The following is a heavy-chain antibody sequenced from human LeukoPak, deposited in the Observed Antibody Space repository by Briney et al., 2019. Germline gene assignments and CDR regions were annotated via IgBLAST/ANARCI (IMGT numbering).Heavy chain of an antibody. V-gene: IGHV3-48*02. CDR2: ISSSSSTI. J-gene: IGHJ3*02. CDR3: AKGAGGVVKSAFDI. D-gene: IGHD3-16*01. CDR1: GFTFSSYS. Sequence: GGSLRLSCAASGFTFSSYSMNWVRQAPGKGLEWVPYISSSSSTIYYADSVKGRFTISRDNAKNSLYLQMNSLRDEDTAVYYCAKGAGGVVKSAFDIWGQGTIVTVSS.